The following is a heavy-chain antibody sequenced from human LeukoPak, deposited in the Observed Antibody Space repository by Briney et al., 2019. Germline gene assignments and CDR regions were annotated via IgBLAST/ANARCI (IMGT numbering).Heavy chain of an antibody. CDR2: TYYRSKWYK. Sequence: SQTLSLTRVISGDTISWNWIRQSPSGGLEWLGRTYYRSKWYKEYAESVEGRITINPDRSKNQFSLKLSSVTAADTAVYYCARDSDETSFDYWGQGTLVTVSS. CDR3: ARDSDETSFDY. V-gene: IGHV6-1*01. D-gene: IGHD1-7*01. CDR1: GDTIS. J-gene: IGHJ4*02.